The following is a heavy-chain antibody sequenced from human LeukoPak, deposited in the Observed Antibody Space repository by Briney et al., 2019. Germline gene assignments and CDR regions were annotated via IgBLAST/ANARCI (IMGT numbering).Heavy chain of an antibody. CDR1: GGSISNY. Sequence: SETLSLTCTVSGGSISNYWSWIGQPPGKGLEWIGYIYYRGSTNYKPSLKSRVTISVDTSKNQFSLKLSSVTAADTAVYYCARGGYYGSGNDFRFDPWGQGTLVTVSS. CDR2: IYYRGST. V-gene: IGHV4-59*01. J-gene: IGHJ5*02. CDR3: ARGGYYGSGNDFRFDP. D-gene: IGHD3-10*01.